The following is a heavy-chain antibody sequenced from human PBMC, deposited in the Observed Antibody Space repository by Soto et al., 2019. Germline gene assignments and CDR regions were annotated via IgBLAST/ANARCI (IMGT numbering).Heavy chain of an antibody. CDR3: ARVTMVRGVHNWVDP. D-gene: IGHD3-10*01. Sequence: QVQLVQSGAEVKKPGSSVKVSCKASGGTFSTYAINWVRQAPGQGLEWMGGIIPIFGAANYAQKFQGRVTMTADESTSTAYMELGSLRSEDTAVYYCARVTMVRGVHNWVDPWGQGTLVTVSS. J-gene: IGHJ5*02. V-gene: IGHV1-69*01. CDR2: IIPIFGAA. CDR1: GGTFSTYA.